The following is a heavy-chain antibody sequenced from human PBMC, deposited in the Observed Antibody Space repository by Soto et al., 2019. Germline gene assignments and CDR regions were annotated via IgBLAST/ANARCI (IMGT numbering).Heavy chain of an antibody. CDR1: RYTFPGYY. J-gene: IGHJ4*02. D-gene: IGHD5-18*01. CDR2: INPNSGGT. Sequence: ASVKLSCKSSRYTFPGYYIHLVRQAPGQGLEWMGWINPNSGGTNYAQKFQGRVTMTRDTSISTAYMELSRLRSDDTAVYYCARDKGVYVDTAMAWDYWGQGTLVTVSS. V-gene: IGHV1-2*02. CDR3: ARDKGVYVDTAMAWDY.